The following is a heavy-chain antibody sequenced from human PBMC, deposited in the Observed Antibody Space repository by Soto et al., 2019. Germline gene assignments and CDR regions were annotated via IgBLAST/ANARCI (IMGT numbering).Heavy chain of an antibody. V-gene: IGHV4-59*08. CDR2: IYYSGST. Sequence: SETLSLTCTVSVGSISSYYWSWIRQPPGKGLEWIGYIYYSGSTNYNPSLKSRVTISVDTSKNQFSLKLSSVTAADTAVYYCARHKAAAGNDAFDIWGQGTMVTVSS. J-gene: IGHJ3*02. D-gene: IGHD6-13*01. CDR1: VGSISSYY. CDR3: ARHKAAAGNDAFDI.